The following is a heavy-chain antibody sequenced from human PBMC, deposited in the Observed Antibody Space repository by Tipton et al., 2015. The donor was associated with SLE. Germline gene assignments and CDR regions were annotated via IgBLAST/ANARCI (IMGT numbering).Heavy chain of an antibody. V-gene: IGHV4-38-2*01. CDR3: ARASQAFDI. Sequence: TLSLTCAVSGYSISSVYYWGWILQPPGKGLEWIGEINHSGSTNYNPSLKSRVTISVDTSKNQFSLKLSSVTAADTAVYYCARASQAFDIWGQGTMVTVSS. CDR2: INHSGST. CDR1: GYSISSVYY. J-gene: IGHJ3*02.